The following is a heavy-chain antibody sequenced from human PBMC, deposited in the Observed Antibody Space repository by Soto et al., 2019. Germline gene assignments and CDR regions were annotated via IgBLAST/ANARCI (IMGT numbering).Heavy chain of an antibody. V-gene: IGHV5-10-1*03. D-gene: IGHD3-22*01. CDR2: IDPSDSYT. Sequence: EVQLVQSGAEVKKPGESLRISCKGSGYSFTSYWISWVRQMPGKGLEWMGRIDPSDSYTNYSPSFQGHVTISADKSISTAYLQWSSLKASDTAIFYCARQWYHYDNSGYRHDAFDIWGQGTMVTVSS. CDR3: ARQWYHYDNSGYRHDAFDI. CDR1: GYSFTSYW. J-gene: IGHJ3*02.